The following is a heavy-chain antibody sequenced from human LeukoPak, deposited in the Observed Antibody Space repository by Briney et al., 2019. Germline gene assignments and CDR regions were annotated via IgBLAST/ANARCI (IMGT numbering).Heavy chain of an antibody. CDR1: GDSVSSGDYY. D-gene: IGHD3-10*01. CDR3: ARVEGWFGELLFDD. CDR2: IYYSGST. V-gene: IGHV4-30-4*08. J-gene: IGHJ4*02. Sequence: SQTLSLTCTVSGDSVSSGDYYWCWIRQPPGKGLEWIGYIYYSGSTYYNPSLKSRVTISVDTSKNQFSLKLSSVTAADTAVYYCARVEGWFGELLFDDWGQGTLVTVSS.